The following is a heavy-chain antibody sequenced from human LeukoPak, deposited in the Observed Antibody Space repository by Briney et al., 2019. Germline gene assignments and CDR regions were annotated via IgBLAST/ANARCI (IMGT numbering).Heavy chain of an antibody. V-gene: IGHV3-30*18. D-gene: IGHD3-16*01. J-gene: IGHJ4*02. CDR2: ISYDGTNK. CDR1: EFSVGSNY. CDR3: AKVGSGDYYGYKGVVDY. Sequence: GGSLRLSCAASEFSVGSNYMTWVRQAPGKGLEWVAVISYDGTNKYYADSVKGRFTISRDDSKNTLYLQMNSLRAEDTAVYYCAKVGSGDYYGYKGVVDYWGQGTLVTVSS.